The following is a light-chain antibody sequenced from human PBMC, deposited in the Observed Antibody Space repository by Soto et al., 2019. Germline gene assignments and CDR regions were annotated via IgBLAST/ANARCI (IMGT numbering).Light chain of an antibody. J-gene: IGKJ5*01. CDR1: QSVSSSY. CDR2: GAS. CDR3: QQYGGSPPIT. Sequence: EIVLTQSPGTLSLSPGERATLSCRASQSVSSSYLAWYQQKPGQAPRLLIYGASSRATGIPDRFSGSGSGTDFTLTISRLEPEDFAVYYCQQYGGSPPITFGQGTRWRL. V-gene: IGKV3-20*01.